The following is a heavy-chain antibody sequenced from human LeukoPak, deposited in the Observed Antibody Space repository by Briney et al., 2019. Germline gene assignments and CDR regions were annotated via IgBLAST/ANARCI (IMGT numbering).Heavy chain of an antibody. CDR3: ARDVRYCSSTSCYRIDP. D-gene: IGHD2-2*01. CDR1: GGSISIYY. CDR2: IYTSGST. J-gene: IGHJ5*02. Sequence: SETLSLTCTVTGGSISIYYWSWIRQPAGKGLEWIGRIYTSGSTNYNPSLKSRVTRSVDTSKNQFSLKLSSVTAADTAVYYCARDVRYCSSTSCYRIDPWGQGTLVTVSS. V-gene: IGHV4-4*07.